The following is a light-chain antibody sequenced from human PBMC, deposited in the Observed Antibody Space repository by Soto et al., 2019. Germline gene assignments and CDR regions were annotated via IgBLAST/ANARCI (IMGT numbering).Light chain of an antibody. CDR3: QAWGTGIHV. V-gene: IGLV4-69*01. CDR1: SGHSSYA. CDR2: LNSDGSH. J-gene: IGLJ2*01. Sequence: QSVLTQSPSASASPGASVKLTCTLSSGHSSYAFAWHQQQPEKGPRYLLKLNSDGSHSKGDGIPDRFSGSSSGAERYLTISSAQSEDEADYYCQAWGTGIHVFGGGTKVTVL.